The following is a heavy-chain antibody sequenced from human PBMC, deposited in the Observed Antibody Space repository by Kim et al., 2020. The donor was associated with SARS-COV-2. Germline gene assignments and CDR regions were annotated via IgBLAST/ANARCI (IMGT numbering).Heavy chain of an antibody. CDR1: SDSVSYYY. CDR2: ISYSGNT. Sequence: SETLSLTCTVSSDSVSYYYWSWIRQPPGKGLEWIGYISYSGNTRYNPSLRSRVTISTDTSKNQFSLKLRSVTAADTAIYFCARTVEMSTIEAFDLWSQGT. D-gene: IGHD1-1*01. CDR3: ARTVEMSTIEAFDL. J-gene: IGHJ3*01. V-gene: IGHV4-59*02.